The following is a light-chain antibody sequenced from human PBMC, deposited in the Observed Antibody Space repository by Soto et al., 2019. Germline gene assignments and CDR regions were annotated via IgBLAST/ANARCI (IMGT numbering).Light chain of an antibody. CDR2: SAF. CDR3: HYYGSSPWT. J-gene: IGKJ1*01. V-gene: IGKV3-20*01. Sequence: EIVLTQSPGTLSLSPGERGTLSCRASQSVSSNYLAWYQQRPGQAPRLLIYSAFSRATVIPDRFTGSGSGSDFTLTISRLEPADFAVYYCHYYGSSPWTFGQGTKVEIK. CDR1: QSVSSNY.